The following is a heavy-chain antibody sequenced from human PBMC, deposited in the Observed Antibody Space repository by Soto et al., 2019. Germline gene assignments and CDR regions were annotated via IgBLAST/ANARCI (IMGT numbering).Heavy chain of an antibody. CDR1: GFTFSNYR. CDR2: MTTTIYI. D-gene: IGHD6-19*01. Sequence: PGGSLRLSCAACGFTFSNYRMNWVRQAQGKGLERVSSMTTTIYIYYADSLKGRFTISRDNAKNSLYLQMKSLRPEDTAVYYCARERGQWLPPGYYYGMDVWGQGATVTVSS. J-gene: IGHJ6*02. V-gene: IGHV3-21*01. CDR3: ARERGQWLPPGYYYGMDV.